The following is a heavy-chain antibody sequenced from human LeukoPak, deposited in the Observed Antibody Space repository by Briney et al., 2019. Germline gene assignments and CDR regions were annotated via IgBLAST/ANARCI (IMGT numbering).Heavy chain of an antibody. D-gene: IGHD5-18*01. CDR1: GFTFSDHY. CDR2: ISSSSSYI. J-gene: IGHJ4*02. CDR3: AKGSGYSYGYSYFDY. Sequence: GGSLRLSCAVSGFTFSDHYMSWIRQAPGKGLEWVSSISSSSSYIYYADSVKGRFTISRDNAKNSLYLQMNSLRAEDTAVYYCAKGSGYSYGYSYFDYWGQGTLVTVSS. V-gene: IGHV3-11*06.